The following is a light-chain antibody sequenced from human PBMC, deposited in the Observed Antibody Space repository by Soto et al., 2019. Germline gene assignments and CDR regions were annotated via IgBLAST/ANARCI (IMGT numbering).Light chain of an antibody. J-gene: IGKJ1*01. Sequence: VLTQSPATLSLSPGQGATLSCRASQSVSSDLAWYHQKPGQAPRLLIYGASTRATGIPARFSGSGSGTEFTLTINSLQSEDFAVYYCQQYNNWPRTFGQGTKVDIK. V-gene: IGKV3-15*01. CDR1: QSVSSD. CDR3: QQYNNWPRT. CDR2: GAS.